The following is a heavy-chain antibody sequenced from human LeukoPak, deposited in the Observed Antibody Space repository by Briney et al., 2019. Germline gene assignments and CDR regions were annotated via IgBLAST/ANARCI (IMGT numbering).Heavy chain of an antibody. CDR3: ARTGYYGSGSRGHYYYYMDV. V-gene: IGHV3-7*01. Sequence: GGSLRLSCAASGFTFSSYWMSWVRQAPGKGLEWVANIKQDGSEKYYVDSVKGRFTISRDNAKNSLYLQMNSLRAEDTAVYYCARTGYYGSGSRGHYYYYMDVWGKGTTVTVSS. J-gene: IGHJ6*03. CDR1: GFTFSSYW. D-gene: IGHD3-10*01. CDR2: IKQDGSEK.